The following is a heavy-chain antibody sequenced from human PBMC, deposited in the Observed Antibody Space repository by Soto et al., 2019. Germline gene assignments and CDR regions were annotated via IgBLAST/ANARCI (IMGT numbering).Heavy chain of an antibody. Sequence: ASVKVSCKASGYSFTTYGISWVRQAPGQGLEWMGWISTYNGNTNYVQKLQGRVTMTTDTSTSTVYMELRSLRSDDTAIYYCARCIAAADYVMDVWGQGTTVTVSS. CDR3: ARCIAAADYVMDV. V-gene: IGHV1-18*01. J-gene: IGHJ6*02. D-gene: IGHD6-13*01. CDR2: ISTYNGNT. CDR1: GYSFTTYG.